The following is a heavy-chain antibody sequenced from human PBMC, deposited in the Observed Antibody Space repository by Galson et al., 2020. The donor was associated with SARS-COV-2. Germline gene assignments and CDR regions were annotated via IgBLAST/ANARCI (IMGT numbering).Heavy chain of an antibody. V-gene: IGHV3-53*01. CDR2: IYSGGST. CDR3: ARLAEAYSMGFNVGYLQH. D-gene: IGHD6-13*01. CDR1: GFTVSSNY. J-gene: IGHJ1*01. Sequence: GGSLRLSCAASGFTVSSNYMSWVRQAPGKGLEWVSVIYSGGSTYYADSVKGRFTISRDNSKNTLYLQMNSVKAEDTAVYYLARLAEAYSMGFNVGYLQHWGQGTLVTVSS.